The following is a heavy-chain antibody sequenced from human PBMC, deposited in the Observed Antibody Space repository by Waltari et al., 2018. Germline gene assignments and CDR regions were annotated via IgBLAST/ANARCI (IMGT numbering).Heavy chain of an antibody. V-gene: IGHV5-51*01. CDR1: GYSFTSYW. Sequence: EVQLVQSGAEVKKPGESLKISCKGSGYSFTSYWIGWVRQIPGKGLEWMGIIYPGDSDTRYSPSFQGQVTISADKSISTAYLQWSSLKASDTAMYYCARHALSGVGATLRADYWGQGTLVTVSS. D-gene: IGHD1-26*01. CDR2: IYPGDSDT. CDR3: ARHALSGVGATLRADY. J-gene: IGHJ4*02.